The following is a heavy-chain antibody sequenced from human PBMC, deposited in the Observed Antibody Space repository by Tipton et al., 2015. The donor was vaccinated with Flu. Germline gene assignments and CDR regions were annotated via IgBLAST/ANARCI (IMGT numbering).Heavy chain of an antibody. CDR3: ARLSYYDVDLKNFYFDY. V-gene: IGHV4-39*01. CDR2: IYPGGTT. D-gene: IGHD3-10*02. CDR1: SGSIRSTNYF. J-gene: IGHJ4*02. Sequence: TLSLTCTVSSGSIRSTNYFCAWIRQPPGKGLELIGSIYPGGTTYYNPSLKSRVTISVDTSKSQFSLKLRSVTAADTAVYYCARLSYYDVDLKNFYFDYRGQGALVTVSS.